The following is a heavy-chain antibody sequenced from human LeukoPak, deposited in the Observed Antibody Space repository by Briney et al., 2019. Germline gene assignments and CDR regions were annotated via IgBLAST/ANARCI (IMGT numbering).Heavy chain of an antibody. J-gene: IGHJ4*02. CDR2: ISASNGNT. D-gene: IGHD3-10*01. V-gene: IGHV1-18*01. Sequence: ASVKVSCKASGYTFISYGISGVREAPGQGVEWMGWISASNGNTTTAQKLHGRVNMTTHTSTSKAYMELTSLTSDDTAVYYRATEGSGSYYNVFRTYYFDYWGQGTLVTVSS. CDR1: GYTFISYG. CDR3: ATEGSGSYYNVFRTYYFDY.